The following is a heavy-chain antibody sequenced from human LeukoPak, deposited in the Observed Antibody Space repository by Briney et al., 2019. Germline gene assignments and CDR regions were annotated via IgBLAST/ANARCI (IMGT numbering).Heavy chain of an antibody. J-gene: IGHJ4*02. CDR2: IYSGGDT. V-gene: IGHV3-66*01. CDR3: TRDPDG. CDR1: GFSVSDFF. Sequence: GGSLRLSCAASGFSVSDFFMSWVRLAPGKGLEWVSVIYSGGDTFHAESVKGRFTLSRDNSKNILYLQMNSLRAEDTAVYYCTRDPDGWGQGTLVTVSP.